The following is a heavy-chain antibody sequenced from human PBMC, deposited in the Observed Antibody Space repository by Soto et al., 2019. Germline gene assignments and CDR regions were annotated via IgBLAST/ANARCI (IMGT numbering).Heavy chain of an antibody. CDR2: ISYDGSNK. J-gene: IGHJ4*02. V-gene: IGHV3-30-3*01. D-gene: IGHD1-26*01. Sequence: QVQLVESGGGVVQPGRSLRLSCAASGFTFSSYAMHWVRQAPGKGLEWVAVISYDGSNKYYADSVKGRFTISRDNSKNTLYLQMNSLRAEDTAVYYCARDRWALPDYWGQGTLVTVSS. CDR3: ARDRWALPDY. CDR1: GFTFSSYA.